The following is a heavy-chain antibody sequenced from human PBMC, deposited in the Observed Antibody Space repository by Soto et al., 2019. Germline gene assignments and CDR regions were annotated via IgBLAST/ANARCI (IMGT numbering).Heavy chain of an antibody. CDR1: GVSISSSSYY. V-gene: IGHV4-39*01. CDR2: ISYSGST. Sequence: QLQLQESGPGLVKPSETLSLTCTVSGVSISSSSYYWGWIRQPPGKGLEWIGNISYSGSTYYNPSLKSRVSISVDTSKNQFSLKLSSVTAADTAVYYCARRTYYYGSGSYQRYFDYWGQGTLVTVSS. CDR3: ARRTYYYGSGSYQRYFDY. J-gene: IGHJ4*02. D-gene: IGHD3-10*01.